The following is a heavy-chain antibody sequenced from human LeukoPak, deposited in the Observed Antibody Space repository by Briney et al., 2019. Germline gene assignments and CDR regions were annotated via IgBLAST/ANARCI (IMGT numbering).Heavy chain of an antibody. CDR2: ISRNGVAT. Sequence: GGSLRLSCAASGLTFGDYTRNWVRQAPGKGLEWVALISRNGVATKYADSVRGRFTISRGNSKNSLYMQMNSLRTEDGAFYYCATRPPIPPHYNSGSYYETKAQFDCWGQGTLVTVSS. D-gene: IGHD3-10*01. V-gene: IGHV3-43*01. CDR1: GLTFGDYT. CDR3: ATRPPIPPHYNSGSYYETKAQFDC. J-gene: IGHJ4*02.